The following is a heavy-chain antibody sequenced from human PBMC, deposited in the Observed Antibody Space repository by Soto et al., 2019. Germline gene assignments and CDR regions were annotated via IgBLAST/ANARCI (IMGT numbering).Heavy chain of an antibody. CDR1: GLSLRTTGVG. CDR3: VQSRCGVDCRQIYSSHSYYGVDV. V-gene: IGHV2-5*02. Sequence: QITLKESGPTLVKPTQTLTLTCTFSGLSLRTTGVGVGWVRQPPGKALEWLALLYWDADKRYSPSLKSRLTITMDASEKRVVLTMTSLDTVDTATDYCVQSRCGVDCRQIYSSHSYYGVDVWGQGTTVSVSS. D-gene: IGHD2-21*02. J-gene: IGHJ6*02. CDR2: LYWDADK.